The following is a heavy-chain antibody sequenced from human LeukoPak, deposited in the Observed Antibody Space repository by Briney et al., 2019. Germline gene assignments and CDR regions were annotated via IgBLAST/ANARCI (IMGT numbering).Heavy chain of an antibody. J-gene: IGHJ4*02. CDR2: INPSGGST. V-gene: IGHV1-46*01. CDR3: ARNTDSGFDY. D-gene: IGHD6-19*01. CDR1: GYTFTNYY. Sequence: ASVKVSCKASGYTFTNYYMHWVRQAPGQGLEWMGFINPSGGSTSYAQKFQGRVTMTRDMSTSTVYMELSSLRSEDTAVYYCARNTDSGFDYWGREPWSPSPQ.